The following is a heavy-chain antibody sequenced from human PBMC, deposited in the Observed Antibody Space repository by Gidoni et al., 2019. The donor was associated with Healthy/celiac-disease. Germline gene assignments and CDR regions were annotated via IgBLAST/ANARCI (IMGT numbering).Heavy chain of an antibody. J-gene: IGHJ6*02. V-gene: IGHV4-59*01. CDR2: IYYSGST. D-gene: IGHD3-22*01. CDR3: ARESKGDYYDSSEGRYYYYYGMDV. CDR1: GGSISSYY. Sequence: QVQLQESGPGLVKPSETLSLTCTVSGGSISSYYWSWIRQPPGKGLEWIGYIYYSGSTNYNPSLKSRVTISVDTSKNQFSLKLSSVTAADTAVYYCARESKGDYYDSSEGRYYYYYGMDVWGQGTTVTVSS.